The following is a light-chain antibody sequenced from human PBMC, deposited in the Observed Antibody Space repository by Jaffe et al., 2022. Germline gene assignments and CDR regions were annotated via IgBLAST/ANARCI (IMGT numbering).Light chain of an antibody. CDR2: TAS. V-gene: IGKV1-12*01. CDR3: QQANSYPIT. CDR1: QAISSW. Sequence: DIQMTQSPSSVSASVGDRVTITCRASQAISSWLDWYQQKPGKAPKLLIHTASTLQSGVPSRFSGSGSGTDFTLTISSLQPEDFATYYCQQANSYPITFGQGTRLDIK. J-gene: IGKJ5*01.